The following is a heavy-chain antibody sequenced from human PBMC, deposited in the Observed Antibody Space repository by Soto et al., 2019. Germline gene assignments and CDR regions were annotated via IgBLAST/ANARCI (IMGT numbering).Heavy chain of an antibody. CDR1: GGSFSGYY. J-gene: IGHJ4*02. D-gene: IGHD3-22*01. Sequence: SETLSLTCAVYGGSFSGYYWSWIRQPPGKGLEWIGEINHSGSTNYNPSLKSRVTISVDTSKNQFSLKLSSVTAADTAVYYCARVLQSYYDSRDNWGQGTLVTVSS. CDR2: INHSGST. CDR3: ARVLQSYYDSRDN. V-gene: IGHV4-34*01.